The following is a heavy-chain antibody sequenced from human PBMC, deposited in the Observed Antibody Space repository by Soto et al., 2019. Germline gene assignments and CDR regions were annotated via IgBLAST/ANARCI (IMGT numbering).Heavy chain of an antibody. CDR1: GFSLSNARMG. J-gene: IGHJ4*02. Sequence: QVTLKESGPVLVKPTETLTLTCTVSGFSLSNARMGVSWIRQPPGKALEWLAHIFSNDEKSYSTSLKSRLTISKDTSKSQVVLTMTNMDPVDTATYYCARTTWGRFYDYVWGSYRSSLGEFDYWGQGTLVTVSS. CDR3: ARTTWGRFYDYVWGSYRSSLGEFDY. CDR2: IFSNDEK. D-gene: IGHD3-16*02. V-gene: IGHV2-26*01.